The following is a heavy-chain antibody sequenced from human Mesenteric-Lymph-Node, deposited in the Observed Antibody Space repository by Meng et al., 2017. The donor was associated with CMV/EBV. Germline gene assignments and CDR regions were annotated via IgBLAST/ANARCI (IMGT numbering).Heavy chain of an antibody. Sequence: GGSLRLSCAASGFTFSSYGMHWVRQAPGKGLEWVSSISSSSSYIYYADSVKGRFTISRDNAKNSLYLQMNSLRAEDTAVYYCARDYCSSTSCYYYYGMDVWGQGTTVTVSS. CDR1: GFTFSSYG. CDR2: ISSSSSYI. D-gene: IGHD2-2*01. CDR3: ARDYCSSTSCYYYYGMDV. J-gene: IGHJ6*02. V-gene: IGHV3-21*01.